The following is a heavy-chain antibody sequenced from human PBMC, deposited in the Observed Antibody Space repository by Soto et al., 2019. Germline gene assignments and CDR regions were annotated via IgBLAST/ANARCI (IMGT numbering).Heavy chain of an antibody. CDR2: IIPILGIA. CDR3: ASSHLGYYDSSGLPFDP. J-gene: IGHJ5*02. Sequence: ASVKVSCKASGGTFSSYTISWVRQAPGQGLEWMGRIIPILGIANYAQKFQGRVTITADKSTSTAYMELSSLRSEDTAVYYCASSHLGYYDSSGLPFDPWGQGTLVTVSS. D-gene: IGHD3-22*01. V-gene: IGHV1-69*02. CDR1: GGTFSSYT.